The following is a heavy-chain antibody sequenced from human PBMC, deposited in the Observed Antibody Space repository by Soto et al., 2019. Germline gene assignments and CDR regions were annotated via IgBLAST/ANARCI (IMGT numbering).Heavy chain of an antibody. CDR1: GDSISSYY. CDR2: IYYSGST. V-gene: IGHV4-59*01. J-gene: IGHJ4*02. D-gene: IGHD5-12*01. CDR3: ARGVAKIVF. Sequence: SETLSLTCSVSGDSISSYYWSWIRQPPGKGLEWIGYIYYSGSTNYNPSFKSRVTISVDMPKNQFSLKLTSVTAADTAVYYCARGVAKIVFWGPGTLVTV.